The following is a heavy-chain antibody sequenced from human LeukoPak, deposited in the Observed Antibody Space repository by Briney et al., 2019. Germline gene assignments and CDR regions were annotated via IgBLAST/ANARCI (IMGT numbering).Heavy chain of an antibody. CDR3: ARGGSLAVAPHQYYFDY. J-gene: IGHJ4*02. CDR1: GYTFTSYA. V-gene: IGHV1-3*01. Sequence: ASVKVSCKGSGYTFTSYAMHWVRQAPGQRLEWMGWINAGNGNTKYSQKFQGRVTITRDTSASTAYMELSSLRSEDTAVYYCARGGSLAVAPHQYYFDYWGQGTLVTVSS. D-gene: IGHD6-19*01. CDR2: INAGNGNT.